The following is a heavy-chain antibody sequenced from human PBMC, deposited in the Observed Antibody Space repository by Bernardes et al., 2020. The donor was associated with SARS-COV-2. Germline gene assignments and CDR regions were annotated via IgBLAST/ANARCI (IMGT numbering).Heavy chain of an antibody. CDR2: IYPGDSDT. D-gene: IGHD6-19*01. V-gene: IGHV5-51*01. CDR1: RYSFTSYW. CDR3: ARRMSVAGTPHYYMDV. Sequence: GESLTISCKGSRYSFTSYWIGWVRQMPGTGLEWMGIIYPGDSDTRYSPSFQGQVTISADKSISTAYLHWSSLKASDTAIYYCARRMSVAGTPHYYMDVWGKGTTVTVSS. J-gene: IGHJ6*03.